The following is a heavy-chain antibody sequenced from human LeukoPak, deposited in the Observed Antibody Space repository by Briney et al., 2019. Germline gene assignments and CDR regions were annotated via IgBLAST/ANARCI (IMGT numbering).Heavy chain of an antibody. CDR3: ARLLKTYDYVWGGYRFDY. CDR1: GFTFSSYW. V-gene: IGHV3-7*01. D-gene: IGHD3-16*02. Sequence: GGSLRLSCAASGFTFSSYWMSWVRQAPGKGLEWVANIKQVGGEKYYVDSMKGRFTISRDNAKNSLYLQMNSLRAEGTAVYYCARLLKTYDYVWGGYRFDYWGQGTLVTVSS. J-gene: IGHJ4*02. CDR2: IKQVGGEK.